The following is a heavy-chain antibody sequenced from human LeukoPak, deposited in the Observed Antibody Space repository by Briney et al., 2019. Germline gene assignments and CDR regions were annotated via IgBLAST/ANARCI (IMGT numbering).Heavy chain of an antibody. CDR2: ISYDGSNK. Sequence: PGRSLRLSCAASGFTFSSYGMHWVRQAPGKGLEWVAVISYDGSNKYYADSVKGRFTISRDNSENTLYLQMNSLRAEDTAVYYCARDLAAAGTPPFDYWGQGTLVTVSS. CDR3: ARDLAAAGTPPFDY. D-gene: IGHD6-13*01. CDR1: GFTFSSYG. V-gene: IGHV3-30*03. J-gene: IGHJ4*02.